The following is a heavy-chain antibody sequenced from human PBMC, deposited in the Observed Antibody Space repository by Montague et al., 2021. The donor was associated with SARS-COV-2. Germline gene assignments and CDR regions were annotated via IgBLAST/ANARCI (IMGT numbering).Heavy chain of an antibody. J-gene: IGHJ4*02. Sequence: SVKVSCKASGYTFTSYGISLLRQAPVQGLEWMGWISAYNGNTNYPQKLQGRVTMTTDTSTSTAYMELRSLRSHDTAVYYCAREVIVGGYSYGYWYWGQGTLVTASS. CDR2: ISAYNGNT. V-gene: IGHV1-18*01. CDR3: AREVIVGGYSYGYWY. CDR1: GYTFTSYG. D-gene: IGHD5-18*01.